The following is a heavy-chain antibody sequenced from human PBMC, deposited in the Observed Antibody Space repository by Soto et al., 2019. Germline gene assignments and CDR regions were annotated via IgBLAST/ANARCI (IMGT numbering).Heavy chain of an antibody. J-gene: IGHJ4*02. CDR3: ARDLPRSFGVVTPSFDY. CDR1: GFTFSSYS. CDR2: ISSSSSYI. D-gene: IGHD3-3*01. V-gene: IGHV3-21*01. Sequence: VGSLRLSCAASGFTFSSYSMNWVRQAPGEGLEWVSSISSSSSYIYYADSVKGRFTISRDNAKNSLYLQMNSLRAEDTAVYYCARDLPRSFGVVTPSFDYWGQGTLVTVSS.